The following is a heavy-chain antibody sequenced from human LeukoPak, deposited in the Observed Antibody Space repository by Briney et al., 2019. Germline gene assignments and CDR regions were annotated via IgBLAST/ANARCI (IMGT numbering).Heavy chain of an antibody. Sequence: GGSLRLSCAASGFAFSSYAMNWVRQAPGKGLEWVSFITGDSGTIYYVDSMKGRFTISRDNAKNSLYLQIDNLRAEDTAVYCCARDRMGGSFDYWGQGTPVTVSS. V-gene: IGHV3-48*01. CDR3: ARDRMGGSFDY. J-gene: IGHJ4*02. CDR2: ITGDSGTI. D-gene: IGHD2-15*01. CDR1: GFAFSSYA.